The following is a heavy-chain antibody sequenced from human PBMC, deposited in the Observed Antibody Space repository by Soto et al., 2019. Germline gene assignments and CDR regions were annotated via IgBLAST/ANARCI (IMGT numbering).Heavy chain of an antibody. CDR1: GYSFTSYW. J-gene: IGHJ6*03. CDR3: ASHSAHSYYYYMDV. CDR2: IYPGDSDT. Sequence: PGEALKSSCKGSGYSFTSYWIGSVRQMPGKGLEWMGIIYPGDSDTRYSPSFQGQVTISADKSISTAYLQRSSLKASDTAMYYCASHSAHSYYYYMDVWGKGTTVTVSS. V-gene: IGHV5-51*01.